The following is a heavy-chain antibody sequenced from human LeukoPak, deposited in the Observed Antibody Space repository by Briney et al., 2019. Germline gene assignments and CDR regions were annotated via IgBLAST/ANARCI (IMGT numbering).Heavy chain of an antibody. CDR2: FFPGDSDT. CDR1: GYSFTTYW. J-gene: IGHJ4*02. CDR3: ARGPRGGNWNEALDY. V-gene: IGHV5-51*01. D-gene: IGHD1-1*01. Sequence: ESLKISCKASGYSFTTYWIGWVRQMPGKGLEWMGMFFPGDSDTRKSPSFQDQVTLSADKSLTTAYLQWRSLRASDTALYYCARGPRGGNWNEALDYWGQGTLVTVSS.